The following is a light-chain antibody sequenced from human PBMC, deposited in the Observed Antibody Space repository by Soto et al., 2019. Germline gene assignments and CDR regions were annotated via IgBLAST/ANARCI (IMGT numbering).Light chain of an antibody. Sequence: DIQMTQSPSTLSASVGDRATITCRASHTITTWLAWYQQKAGRAPRLLIYDASSLQSGVPSRFSGSGSGTEFTLTISSLQPDDFATYYCQQYNFYPYTFGQGTKVDIK. V-gene: IGKV1-5*01. CDR2: DAS. CDR1: HTITTW. J-gene: IGKJ2*01. CDR3: QQYNFYPYT.